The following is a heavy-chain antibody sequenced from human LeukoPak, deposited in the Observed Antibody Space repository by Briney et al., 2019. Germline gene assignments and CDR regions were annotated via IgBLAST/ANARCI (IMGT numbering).Heavy chain of an antibody. CDR3: ARDGAYDILTGYYLVDY. J-gene: IGHJ4*02. CDR1: GYSISSGYY. Sequence: SETLSLTCTVSGYSISSGYYWGWIRPPPGKGLEWIGSIYHSGSTYYNPSLKSRVTMSVDTSKNQFSLKLSSVTAADTAVYYCARDGAYDILTGYYLVDYWGQGTLVTVSS. V-gene: IGHV4-38-2*02. CDR2: IYHSGST. D-gene: IGHD3-9*01.